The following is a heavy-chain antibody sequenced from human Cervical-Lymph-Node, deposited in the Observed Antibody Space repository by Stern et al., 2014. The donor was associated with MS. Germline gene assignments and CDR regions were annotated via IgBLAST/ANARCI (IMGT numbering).Heavy chain of an antibody. CDR1: GFTFSSYW. J-gene: IGHJ4*02. Sequence: EMQLVESGGGLVQPGGSLRLSCAASGFTFSSYWMHWVRHAPGKGLVWVSRINSGGSATSYADSVKGRFTISRDNAKNTLYLQMNSLRAEDTAVYYCARGYCSGGNCYVADYWGQGTLVTVSS. D-gene: IGHD2-15*01. CDR2: INSGGSAT. V-gene: IGHV3-74*02. CDR3: ARGYCSGGNCYVADY.